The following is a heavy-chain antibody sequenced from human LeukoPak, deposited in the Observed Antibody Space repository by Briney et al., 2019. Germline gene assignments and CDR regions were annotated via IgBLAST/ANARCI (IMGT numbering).Heavy chain of an antibody. J-gene: IGHJ6*02. CDR2: INHSGST. V-gene: IGHV4-34*01. CDR3: ARATVTPRYYYGMDV. D-gene: IGHD4-11*01. CDR1: GGSFSGYY. Sequence: SETLSLTCAVYGGSFSGYYWSWIRQPPGKGLEWIGEINHSGSTNYNPSLKSRVTISVDTSKNQFSLKLSSVTAADTAVYYCARATVTPRYYYGMDVWGQGTTVTVSS.